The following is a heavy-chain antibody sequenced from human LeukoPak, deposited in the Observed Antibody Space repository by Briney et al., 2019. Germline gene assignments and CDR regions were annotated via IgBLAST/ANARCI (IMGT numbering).Heavy chain of an antibody. Sequence: GGSLRLSCAASGFSFSTYPMHWVRRAPGKGLEFVSSINSNGGDTYYANSVKCRFTISRDNSKNTLYLQMGSLRAEDMAIYYCAREVYGMDVWGPGTTVTVSS. CDR2: INSNGGDT. J-gene: IGHJ6*02. CDR3: AREVYGMDV. V-gene: IGHV3-64*01. CDR1: GFSFSTYP.